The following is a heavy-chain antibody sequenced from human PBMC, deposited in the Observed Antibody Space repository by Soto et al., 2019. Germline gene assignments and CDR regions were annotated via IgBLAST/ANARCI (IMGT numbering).Heavy chain of an antibody. J-gene: IGHJ5*02. D-gene: IGHD3-10*01. CDR2: IYHSGST. Sequence: SETLSLTCAVSSGSISSSNWWSWVRQPPGKGLEWIGEIYHSGSTNYNPSLKSRVTISVDKSKNQFSLKLSSVTAADTAVYYCARISGTASGPTMVRGVTWFDPWGQGTLVTVSS. CDR3: ARISGTASGPTMVRGVTWFDP. CDR1: SGSISSSNW. V-gene: IGHV4-4*02.